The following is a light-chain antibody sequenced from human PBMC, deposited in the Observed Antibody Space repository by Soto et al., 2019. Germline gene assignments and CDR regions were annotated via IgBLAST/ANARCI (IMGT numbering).Light chain of an antibody. CDR1: QSVSSN. CDR2: GAT. V-gene: IGKV3-15*01. CDR3: QQYNDWPRT. Sequence: EIVMTQSPATLSVSPGERATFSCRAIQSVSSNLAWNQGTPGRAPRLLIYGATPRATGVAARFSGSGSGTEFTLTISSLQSEDFAVYYCQQYNDWPRTFGQGTKVEIK. J-gene: IGKJ1*01.